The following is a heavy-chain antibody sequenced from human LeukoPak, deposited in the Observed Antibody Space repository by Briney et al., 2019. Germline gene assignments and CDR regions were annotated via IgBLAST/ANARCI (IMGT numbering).Heavy chain of an antibody. CDR3: ARGPDFGDRLDYFDY. J-gene: IGHJ4*02. V-gene: IGHV3-7*01. CDR1: GFTFSRHW. Sequence: PGGSLRLSCAASGFTFSRHWMGWVRQAPGKGLEWVASIKQDGSQYYVDSVKGRSFISRENAKNSVSPQMNSLRGEDTAVYYCARGPDFGDRLDYFDYWGQGTLVTVS. D-gene: IGHD4-17*01. CDR2: IKQDGSQ.